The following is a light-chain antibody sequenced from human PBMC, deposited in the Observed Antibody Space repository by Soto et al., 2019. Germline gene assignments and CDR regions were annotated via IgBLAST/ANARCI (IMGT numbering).Light chain of an antibody. Sequence: DIQMTQSPSTLSASVGDRVTITCRASQSISSWLAWYQQKPGKAPKLLIYKASSLESGVPSRFSGSGSGTEFTLTSSSVHPDDFATYYCQQYNSYSWTFGQGTKVEIK. V-gene: IGKV1-5*03. J-gene: IGKJ1*01. CDR3: QQYNSYSWT. CDR1: QSISSW. CDR2: KAS.